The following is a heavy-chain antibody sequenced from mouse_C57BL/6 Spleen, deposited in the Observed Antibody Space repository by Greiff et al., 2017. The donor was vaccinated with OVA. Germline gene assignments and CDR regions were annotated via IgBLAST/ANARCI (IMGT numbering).Heavy chain of an antibody. CDR3: ARQRIYYYGSSYDYYAMDY. Sequence: VMLVESGPGLVAPSQSLSITCTVSGFSLTSYGVHWVRQPPGKGLEWLVVIWSDGSTTYNSALKSRLSISKDNSKSQVFLKMNSLQTDDTAMYYCARQRIYYYGSSYDYYAMDYWGQGTSVTVSS. V-gene: IGHV2-6-1*01. J-gene: IGHJ4*01. D-gene: IGHD1-1*01. CDR2: IWSDGST. CDR1: GFSLTSYG.